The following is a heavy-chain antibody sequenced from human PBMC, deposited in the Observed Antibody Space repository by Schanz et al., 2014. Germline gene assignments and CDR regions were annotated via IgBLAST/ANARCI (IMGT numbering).Heavy chain of an antibody. V-gene: IGHV3-11*01. CDR2: IGNGGVTI. Sequence: QVQLVDSGGGLVKPGGSLRLSCTASGFPFSDYFMAWIRQPPGMGLEWVSYIGNGGVTIYYADSVKGRFTISRDNSKNSLYLQMTSLRAEDTAVYYCARIGGSVFDYWAQGTLVTVSS. CDR3: ARIGGSVFDY. D-gene: IGHD3-10*01. CDR1: GFPFSDYF. J-gene: IGHJ4*02.